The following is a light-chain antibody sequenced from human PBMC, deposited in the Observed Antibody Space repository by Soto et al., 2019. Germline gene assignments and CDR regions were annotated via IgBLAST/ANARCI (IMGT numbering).Light chain of an antibody. J-gene: IGLJ7*01. Sequence: QSALTQPPSASGTPGQRVTISCSGSSSNIGSNTVNWYQQLPGTAPKLLIYSNNQRPSGVPDRFSGSKSGTSACLAISGLQSEDEADYYCAAWDDSLNGPVFGGGTQLTVL. V-gene: IGLV1-44*01. CDR1: SSNIGSNT. CDR2: SNN. CDR3: AAWDDSLNGPV.